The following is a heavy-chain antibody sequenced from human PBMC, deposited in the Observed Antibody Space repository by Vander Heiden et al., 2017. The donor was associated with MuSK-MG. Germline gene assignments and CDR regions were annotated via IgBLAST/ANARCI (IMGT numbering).Heavy chain of an antibody. Sequence: EVQLVESGGGLVQSGRSLRLSCAASGFTFHAHGLHWVRQVPGKGLEWVSGITYNSITIGYADSVKGRFTISRDNAKNSLYLQMNSLRAEDTALYYCAKDYDSSGYKSYAFNIWGQGTKVTVSS. J-gene: IGHJ3*02. D-gene: IGHD3-22*01. CDR3: AKDYDSSGYKSYAFNI. V-gene: IGHV3-9*01. CDR1: GFTFHAHG. CDR2: ITYNSITI.